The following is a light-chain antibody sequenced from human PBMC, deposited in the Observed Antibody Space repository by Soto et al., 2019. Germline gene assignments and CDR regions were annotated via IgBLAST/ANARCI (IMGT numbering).Light chain of an antibody. V-gene: IGLV3-21*04. Sequence: SYELTQPPSVSVAPGKTARITCGGNNIGSKSVHWYQQKPGQAPVLVIYYDSDRPSGIPERFSGSNSGNTATLTISGVEAGDEADYYCQGWNGSSDHVVLGGGTRVTVL. CDR3: QGWNGSSDHVV. CDR1: NIGSKS. J-gene: IGLJ2*01. CDR2: YDS.